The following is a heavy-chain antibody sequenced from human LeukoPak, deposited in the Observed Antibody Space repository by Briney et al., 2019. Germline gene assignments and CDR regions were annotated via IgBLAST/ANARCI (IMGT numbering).Heavy chain of an antibody. J-gene: IGHJ4*02. V-gene: IGHV3-23*01. CDR1: GFTFSSSA. Sequence: GGSLRLSCAASGFTFSSSAMSWVRQAPGKGLEWVSAISNNGGYTYYADSVQGRFSISRDNSKNTLYLQMNSLRVEDTAVYYCARALTITTNFDCWGQGTLVTVSS. D-gene: IGHD4-11*01. CDR3: ARALTITTNFDC. CDR2: ISNNGGYT.